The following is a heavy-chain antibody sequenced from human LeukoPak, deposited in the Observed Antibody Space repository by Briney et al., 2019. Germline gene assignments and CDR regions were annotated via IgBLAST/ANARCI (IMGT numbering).Heavy chain of an antibody. CDR2: ISSSSSTI. J-gene: IGHJ4*02. D-gene: IGHD5-18*01. Sequence: GGSLRLSCAASGFTFSSYSMNWVRQAPGKGLEWVSYISSSSSTIYYADSVKGRFTISRDNAKNSLYLQMNSLRAEDTAVYYCASCGYSYGYGIDYWGQGTLVTVSS. CDR3: ASCGYSYGYGIDY. V-gene: IGHV3-48*01. CDR1: GFTFSSYS.